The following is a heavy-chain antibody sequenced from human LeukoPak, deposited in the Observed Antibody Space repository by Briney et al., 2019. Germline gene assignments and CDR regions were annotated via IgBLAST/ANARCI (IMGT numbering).Heavy chain of an antibody. D-gene: IGHD3-10*01. J-gene: IGHJ5*02. V-gene: IGHV3-48*01. CDR2: ISSASNTI. Sequence: GGFLRLSCAASGFTFSSYSMNWVRQAPGKGLEWVSYISSASNTIYYADSVKGRFTISRDNAKNSLYLQMNSLRAEDTAMYYCARDGWFGDYNWFDPWGQGTLVTVSS. CDR3: ARDGWFGDYNWFDP. CDR1: GFTFSSYS.